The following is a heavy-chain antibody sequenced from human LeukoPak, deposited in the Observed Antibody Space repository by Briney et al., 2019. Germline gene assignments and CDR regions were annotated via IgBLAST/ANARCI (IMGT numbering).Heavy chain of an antibody. Sequence: ASVKVSSKASGYTFTGYYMHWVRQAPGQGLEWMGWINPSSGSTNYAQKFQGRVTMARDTSISTAYMELSRLRSDDTAVYYYAREEYSGYGYWGQGTLVTVSS. CDR1: GYTFTGYY. CDR2: INPSSGST. D-gene: IGHD5-12*01. J-gene: IGHJ4*02. CDR3: AREEYSGYGY. V-gene: IGHV1-2*02.